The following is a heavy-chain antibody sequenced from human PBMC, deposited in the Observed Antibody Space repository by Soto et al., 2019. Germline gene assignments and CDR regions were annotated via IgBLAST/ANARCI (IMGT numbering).Heavy chain of an antibody. Sequence: PGGSLRLSCAASGFTFSSYAMSWVRQAPGKGLEWVSVISCNGSSTYYADSVKGRFTISRDNSKNTLYLQMNSLRAEDTALYYCARDRDCSGGSCYLMDYWGQGTLVTVSS. CDR1: GFTFSSYA. V-gene: IGHV3-23*01. CDR2: ISCNGSST. J-gene: IGHJ4*02. CDR3: ARDRDCSGGSCYLMDY. D-gene: IGHD2-15*01.